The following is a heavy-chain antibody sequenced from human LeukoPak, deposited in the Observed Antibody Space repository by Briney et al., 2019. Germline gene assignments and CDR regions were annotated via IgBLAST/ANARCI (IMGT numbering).Heavy chain of an antibody. CDR2: ISGSAGST. Sequence: GGSLRLSCAASGFTFSSYVMSWVRQAPGKGLEWVSGISGSAGSTYYGDSVRGRFTISRDNSKNVLHLQMNSLRAEDTALYHCAKDQNTVATAPFDYWGLGTLVTVSS. V-gene: IGHV3-23*01. CDR3: AKDQNTVATAPFDY. CDR1: GFTFSSYV. J-gene: IGHJ4*02. D-gene: IGHD4-17*01.